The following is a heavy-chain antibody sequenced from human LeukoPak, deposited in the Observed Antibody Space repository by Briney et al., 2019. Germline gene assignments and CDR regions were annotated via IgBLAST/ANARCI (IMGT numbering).Heavy chain of an antibody. D-gene: IGHD3-3*01. J-gene: IGHJ6*02. V-gene: IGHV1-2*06. CDR3: ARGLGLRFLEWLPQWNYYGMDV. CDR1: GYTFTGYY. Sequence: ASVKVSCKASGYTFTGYYMHWVRQAPGQGLEWMGRINPNSGGTNYAQKFQGRVTMTRNTSISTAYMELSSLRSEDTAVYYCARGLGLRFLEWLPQWNYYGMDVWGQGTTVTVSS. CDR2: INPNSGGT.